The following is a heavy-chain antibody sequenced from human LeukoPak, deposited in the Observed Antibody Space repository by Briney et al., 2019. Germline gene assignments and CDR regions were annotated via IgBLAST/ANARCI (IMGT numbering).Heavy chain of an antibody. CDR3: AKGHRSSSSFFDS. Sequence: PGGSLRLSCAAFSGFAMSWVRQAPGRGLEWVSAINGRGDDTYYPDSVKGRFTIYRDNSNNTLYLQMDSLRAEDTAVYYCAKGHRSSSSFFDSWGQGILVTVSS. CDR2: INGRGDDT. V-gene: IGHV3-23*01. CDR1: SGFA. D-gene: IGHD6-19*01. J-gene: IGHJ4*02.